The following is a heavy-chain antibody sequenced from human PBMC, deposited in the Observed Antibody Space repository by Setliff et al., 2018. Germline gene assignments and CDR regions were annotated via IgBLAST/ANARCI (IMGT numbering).Heavy chain of an antibody. Sequence: SETLSLTCTVSGASIGSGSHYWSWIRQPAGRGLEWIGRIYTSGTTNYSPSLKSRVSISSDTSKNVISLKLNSVTAADTAVYFCAREYVVISFVRNTHSHYGMDVWGQGTTVTVSS. V-gene: IGHV4-61*02. J-gene: IGHJ6*02. D-gene: IGHD2-21*01. CDR3: AREYVVISFVRNTHSHYGMDV. CDR1: GASIGSGSHY. CDR2: IYTSGTT.